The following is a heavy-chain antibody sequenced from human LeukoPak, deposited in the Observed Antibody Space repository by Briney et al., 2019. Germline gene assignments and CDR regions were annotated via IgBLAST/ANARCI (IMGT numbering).Heavy chain of an antibody. CDR3: ARDGEGGAIFGVVIPNYYYYGMDV. CDR2: ISAYNGNT. J-gene: IGHJ6*02. V-gene: IGHV1-18*01. Sequence: ASVKVSCKASGYTFTSYGISWVRQAPGQGLEWMGWISAYNGNTNYAQKLQGRVTMTTDTSTSTAYMELRSPRSDDTAVYYCARDGEGGAIFGVVIPNYYYYGMDVWGQGTTVTVSS. CDR1: GYTFTSYG. D-gene: IGHD3-3*01.